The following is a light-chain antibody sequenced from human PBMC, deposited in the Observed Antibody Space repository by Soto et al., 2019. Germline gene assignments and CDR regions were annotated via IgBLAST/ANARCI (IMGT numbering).Light chain of an antibody. CDR3: QQSYSTPWT. CDR1: QSTSSY. J-gene: IGKJ1*01. Sequence: DIQMTQSPSSLSASVGDRVTITCRASQSTSSYLNWYQQKPGKAPKLLIHAASSLQSGDPSRFSGSGSGTDFTLTISSLQPEDFATYYCQQSYSTPWTFGQGTKVEIK. V-gene: IGKV1-39*01. CDR2: AAS.